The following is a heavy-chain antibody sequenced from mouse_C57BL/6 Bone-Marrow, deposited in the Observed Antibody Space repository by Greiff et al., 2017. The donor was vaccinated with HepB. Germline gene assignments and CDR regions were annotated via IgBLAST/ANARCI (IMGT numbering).Heavy chain of an antibody. J-gene: IGHJ2*01. V-gene: IGHV14-4*01. CDR1: GFNIKDDY. Sequence: EVKLMESGAELVRPGASVKLSCTASGFNIKDDYMHWVKQRPEQGLEWIGWIDPENGDTEYASKFQGKATITADTSSNTAYLQLSSLTSEDTAVYYCTTLITTVVANWGQGTTLTVSS. CDR3: TTLITTVVAN. CDR2: IDPENGDT. D-gene: IGHD1-1*01.